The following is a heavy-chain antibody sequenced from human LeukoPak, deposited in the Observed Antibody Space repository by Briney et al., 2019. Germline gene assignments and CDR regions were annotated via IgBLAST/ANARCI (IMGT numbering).Heavy chain of an antibody. Sequence: GESLKISCKGSGYSFTTYWIAWVRQMPGKGLEWLGIIYPGDSDTRYSPSFQGQVTISADKSISTAYLQWSSLKASDTAMYYCARRPYGERRHFDYWGQGTLVTVSS. J-gene: IGHJ4*02. CDR3: ARRPYGERRHFDY. V-gene: IGHV5-51*01. CDR2: IYPGDSDT. CDR1: GYSFTTYW. D-gene: IGHD4-17*01.